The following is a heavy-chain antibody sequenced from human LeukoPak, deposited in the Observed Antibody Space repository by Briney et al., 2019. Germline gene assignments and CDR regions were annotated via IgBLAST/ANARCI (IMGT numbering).Heavy chain of an antibody. Sequence: GGSLRLSCAASGFTFSSYEMNWVRQAPGKGLEWVSYISSSGSTIYYADSVKGRFTISRDNAKNSLYLQMNSLKAEDTAVYYCARDTYDILTGYYKWAFDIWGQGTMVTVSS. CDR2: ISSSGSTI. D-gene: IGHD3-9*01. CDR3: ARDTYDILTGYYKWAFDI. CDR1: GFTFSSYE. V-gene: IGHV3-48*03. J-gene: IGHJ3*02.